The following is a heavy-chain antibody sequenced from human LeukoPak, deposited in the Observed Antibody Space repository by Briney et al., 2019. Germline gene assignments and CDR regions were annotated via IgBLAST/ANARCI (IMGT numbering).Heavy chain of an antibody. CDR1: GYTFTGYY. CDR3: ARDLGRGYYYGSGMDV. CDR2: INPNSGGT. V-gene: IGHV1-2*02. Sequence: GPVKVSCKASGYTFTGYYMHWVRQAPGQGLEWMGWINPNSGGTNYAQKFQGRVTMTRDTSISTAYMELSRLRSDDTAVYYCARDLGRGYYYGSGMDVWGKGTTVTISS. D-gene: IGHD3-10*01. J-gene: IGHJ6*04.